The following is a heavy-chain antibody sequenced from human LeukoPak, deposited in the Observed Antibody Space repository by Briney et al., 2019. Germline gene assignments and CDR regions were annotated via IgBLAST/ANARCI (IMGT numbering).Heavy chain of an antibody. CDR1: GFTFSSYG. Sequence: PGGSLRLSCAASGFTFSSYGMSWVRQAPGKGLEWVSAISGSGGSTYYADSVKGRFTISRDNSKNTLYLQMNSLRAEDTAVYYCAKDLGGYYDSSGYFAFDYWGQGTLVTVSS. CDR3: AKDLGGYYDSSGYFAFDY. J-gene: IGHJ4*02. V-gene: IGHV3-23*01. D-gene: IGHD3-22*01. CDR2: ISGSGGST.